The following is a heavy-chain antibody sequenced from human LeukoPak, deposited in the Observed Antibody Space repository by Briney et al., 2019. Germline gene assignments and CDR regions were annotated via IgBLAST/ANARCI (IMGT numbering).Heavy chain of an antibody. CDR3: ARRPGNWFDP. Sequence: PSETLSLTCTVSGGSISSSSYYLGWIRQPPGKRLEWIGSIYYSGSTYYNPSLKSRVTISVDTSKNQFSLKLSSVTAADTAVYYCARRPGNWFDPWGQGTLVTVSS. CDR2: IYYSGST. V-gene: IGHV4-39*01. J-gene: IGHJ5*02. CDR1: GGSISSSSYY.